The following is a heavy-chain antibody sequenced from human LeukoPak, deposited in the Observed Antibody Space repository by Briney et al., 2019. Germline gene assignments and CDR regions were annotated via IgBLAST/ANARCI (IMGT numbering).Heavy chain of an antibody. V-gene: IGHV3-9*01. Sequence: GGSLRLSWAASGFTFDNYAMSWVRQVPGKGLEWISLISWNSGTIGYADSVKGRFTISRDNANNFLYLQMNSLRAEDTALYYCARAYKDRSLAGKKEFFQHWGQGTLVTVSS. CDR1: GFTFDNYA. CDR3: ARAYKDRSLAGKKEFFQH. J-gene: IGHJ1*01. CDR2: ISWNSGTI. D-gene: IGHD6-19*01.